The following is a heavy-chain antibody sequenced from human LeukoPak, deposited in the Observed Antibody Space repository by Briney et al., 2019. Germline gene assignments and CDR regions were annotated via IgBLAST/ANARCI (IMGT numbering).Heavy chain of an antibody. CDR1: GSTFTTYT. Sequence: PGGSLRLSCLASGSTFTTYTMNWVRQAPGKGLEWVSYISSSGSTICYADSVKGRFTISRDNAKNSLYLQMNSLRAEDTAVYYCARATNWGYAFDIWGQGTVVTVSS. J-gene: IGHJ3*02. CDR2: ISSSGSTI. V-gene: IGHV3-48*04. D-gene: IGHD7-27*01. CDR3: ARATNWGYAFDI.